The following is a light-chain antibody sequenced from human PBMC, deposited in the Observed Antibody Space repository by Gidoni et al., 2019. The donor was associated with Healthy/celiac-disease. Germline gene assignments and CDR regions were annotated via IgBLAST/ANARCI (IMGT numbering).Light chain of an antibody. V-gene: IGKV4-1*01. CDR1: QSVLYSSNNKNY. J-gene: IGKJ3*01. CDR3: QQYYSTPLT. CDR2: WAS. Sequence: DIVMTQSPDPPAVSLGERATINCKSSQSVLYSSNNKNYLAWYQQKPGQPPKLLIYWASTRESGVPDRFSGSGSGTDFTLTISSLQAEDVAVYYCQQYYSTPLTFGPGTKVDIK.